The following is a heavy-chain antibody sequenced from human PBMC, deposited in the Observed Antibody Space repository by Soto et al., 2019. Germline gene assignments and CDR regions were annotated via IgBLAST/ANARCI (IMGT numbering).Heavy chain of an antibody. CDR2: ISSSGTAI. V-gene: IGHV3-48*01. Sequence: PGGSLRLSCAASGFAFGTYTMNWVRQAPGKGLEWISYISSSGTAIQYADSVKGRFTISRDNAKNSLYLQMNSLRAEDTAVYYCARPNYGDYKSGFDYWGQGTLVTVSS. CDR1: GFAFGTYT. CDR3: ARPNYGDYKSGFDY. D-gene: IGHD4-17*01. J-gene: IGHJ4*02.